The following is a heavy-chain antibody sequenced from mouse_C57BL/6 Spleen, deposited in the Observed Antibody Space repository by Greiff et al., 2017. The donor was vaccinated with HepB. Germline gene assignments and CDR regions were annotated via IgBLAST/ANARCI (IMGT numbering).Heavy chain of an antibody. CDR1: GFSLTSYG. D-gene: IGHD4-1*01. Sequence: QVQLKESGPGLVQPSQSLSITCTVSGFSLTSYGVHWVRQSPGKGLEWLGVIWRGGSTDYNAAFMSRLSITKDNSKSQVFFKMNSLQADDTAIYYCAKKKGNWEEYFDYWGQGTTLTVSS. CDR3: AKKKGNWEEYFDY. V-gene: IGHV2-5*01. J-gene: IGHJ2*01. CDR2: IWRGGST.